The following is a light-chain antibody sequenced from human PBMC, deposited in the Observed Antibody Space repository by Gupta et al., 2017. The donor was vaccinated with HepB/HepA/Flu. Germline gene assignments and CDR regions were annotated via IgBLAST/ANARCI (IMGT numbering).Light chain of an antibody. J-gene: IGKJ2*01. CDR3: QQSYSIPYT. CDR1: QSISSY. CDR2: AAS. Sequence: DIQMTQSPSSLSASVGDRVTITCRASQSISSYLNWYQQKPGKVPKVLIYAASSLQRGVPSRFSGSGSGTDFTLTISSLQPEDFATYYCQQSYSIPYTFGQGTKLEIK. V-gene: IGKV1-39*01.